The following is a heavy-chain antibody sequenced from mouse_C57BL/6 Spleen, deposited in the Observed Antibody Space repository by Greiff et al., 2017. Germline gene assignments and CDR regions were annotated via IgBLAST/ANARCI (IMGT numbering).Heavy chain of an antibody. CDR2: IDPNSGGT. Sequence: VKLLQPGAELVKPGASVKLSCKASGYTFSSYWMHWVKQRPGRGLEWIGRIDPNSGGTKYNETLKSKATLTVDKPSSTAYMQISSLTSEDSAVYYCARHYDYDDVFDVWGTGTTVTVSS. V-gene: IGHV1-72*01. CDR1: GYTFSSYW. CDR3: ARHYDYDDVFDV. D-gene: IGHD2-4*01. J-gene: IGHJ1*03.